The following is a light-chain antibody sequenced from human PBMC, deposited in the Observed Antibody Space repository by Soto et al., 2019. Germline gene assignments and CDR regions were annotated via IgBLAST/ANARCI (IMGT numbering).Light chain of an antibody. Sequence: DIQMTQSPSSLSASVGDRVTMTCRASETISTFLNWYQHKPGKALKLLISAASRLQSRDPSRFSGSGSGTDFTLTINALQPEHFASYYCQQSYSTSPITFGQGTRLEI. J-gene: IGKJ5*01. V-gene: IGKV1-39*01. CDR1: ETISTF. CDR3: QQSYSTSPIT. CDR2: AAS.